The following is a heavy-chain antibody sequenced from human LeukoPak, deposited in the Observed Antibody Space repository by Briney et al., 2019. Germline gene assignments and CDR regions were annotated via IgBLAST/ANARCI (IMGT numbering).Heavy chain of an antibody. CDR3: ARAQDEYSSSRL. Sequence: PWETLSLTCAVSGYSISSGYYWGWIRQPPGKGLEWIGSIYHSRSTYYNPSLKSRVTISVDTSKNQFSLKVSSVTAADTAVYYCARAQDEYSSSRLWGQGTLVTVSS. CDR1: GYSISSGYY. J-gene: IGHJ4*02. D-gene: IGHD6-13*01. V-gene: IGHV4-38-2*01. CDR2: IYHSRST.